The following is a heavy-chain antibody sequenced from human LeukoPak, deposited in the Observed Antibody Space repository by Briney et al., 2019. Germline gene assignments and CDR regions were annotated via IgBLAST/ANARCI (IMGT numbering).Heavy chain of an antibody. J-gene: IGHJ6*03. CDR2: IYTSGST. D-gene: IGHD6-6*01. CDR3: ARFPGYSSSPYYYYYRDV. CDR1: GGSISSHY. V-gene: IGHV4-4*09. Sequence: SETLSLTCTLSGGSISSHYWSWLRQPPGKGREGLGYIYTSGSTNYNPSLESRVTISVDTAKNQFSVKLSSVTAADTAVYYCARFPGYSSSPYYYYYRDVGGKGTTVTVSS.